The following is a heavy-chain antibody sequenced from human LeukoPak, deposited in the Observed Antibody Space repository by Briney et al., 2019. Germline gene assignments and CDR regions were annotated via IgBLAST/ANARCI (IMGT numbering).Heavy chain of an antibody. CDR3: ARIPGAGYSSGWYRFDP. J-gene: IGHJ5*02. CDR2: INHYGSS. Sequence: SETLSLTCAVYGGSFSGYYWSWIRQPPGKGLEWMGEINHYGSSTYNPSLKSGGTLLVHTFKNHFSLKLISVTAPDTAVYYCARIPGAGYSSGWYRFDPWGQGTLVAVSS. D-gene: IGHD6-19*01. CDR1: GGSFSGYY. V-gene: IGHV4-34*01.